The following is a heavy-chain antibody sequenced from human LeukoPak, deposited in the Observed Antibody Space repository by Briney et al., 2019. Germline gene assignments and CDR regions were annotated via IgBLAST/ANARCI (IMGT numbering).Heavy chain of an antibody. CDR3: ARSSRPCSGGSCYLYSYYYHNMDV. CDR2: INPNNGGT. V-gene: IGHV1-2*02. D-gene: IGHD2-15*01. J-gene: IGHJ6*03. CDR1: GYTFTSYG. Sequence: ASVKVSCKASGYTFTSYGISWARQAPGQGLELMGWINPNNGGTNYAQKFQGRVTMTRDTSISTAYVELGRLRSDDTAVYYCARSSRPCSGGSCYLYSYYYHNMDVWGKGTTVTISS.